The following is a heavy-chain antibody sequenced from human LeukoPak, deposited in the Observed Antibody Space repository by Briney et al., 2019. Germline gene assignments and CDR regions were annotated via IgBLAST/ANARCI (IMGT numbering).Heavy chain of an antibody. CDR2: IYSGSST. Sequence: GGSLRLSCAASGFTVSSNYMSWVRQAPGKGLEWVSVIYSGSSTYYADSVKGRFTISRDKVKNSLYLQMNSLRGDDTAVYYCARDGLPVALDKWGQGTLVTVSS. CDR3: ARDGLPVALDK. J-gene: IGHJ4*02. CDR1: GFTVSSNY. V-gene: IGHV3-53*01. D-gene: IGHD2-2*01.